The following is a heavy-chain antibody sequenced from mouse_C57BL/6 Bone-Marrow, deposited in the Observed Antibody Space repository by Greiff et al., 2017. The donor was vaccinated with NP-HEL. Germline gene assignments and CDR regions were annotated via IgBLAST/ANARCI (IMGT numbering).Heavy chain of an antibody. J-gene: IGHJ4*01. CDR3: ASVGSSAGYAMDY. D-gene: IGHD1-1*01. Sequence: VKLVESGPGLVAPSQSLSITCTVSGFSLTSYGVDWVRQSPGKGLEWLGVIWGVGSTNYNSALKSRLSISKDNSKSQVFLKMNSLQTDDTAMYYCASVGSSAGYAMDYWGQGTSVTVSS. CDR1: GFSLTSYG. CDR2: IWGVGST. V-gene: IGHV2-6*01.